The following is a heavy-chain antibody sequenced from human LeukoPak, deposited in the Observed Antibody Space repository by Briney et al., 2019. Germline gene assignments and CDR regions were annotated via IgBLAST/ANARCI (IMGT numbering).Heavy chain of an antibody. V-gene: IGHV4-4*02. J-gene: IGHJ5*02. CDR2: IYHSGST. Sequence: PSGTLSLTCAVSGDSISSSNWWSWVRQPPGKGLEWIGEIYHSGSTNYNPSLKSRVTISVDKSKNQFSLKLSSVTAADTAVYYCARDFRGPGCSGGSCRWFDPWGQGTLVTVSS. CDR1: GDSISSSNW. CDR3: ARDFRGPGCSGGSCRWFDP. D-gene: IGHD2-15*01.